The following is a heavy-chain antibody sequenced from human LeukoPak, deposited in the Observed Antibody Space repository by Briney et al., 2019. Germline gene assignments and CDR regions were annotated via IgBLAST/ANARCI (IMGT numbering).Heavy chain of an antibody. Sequence: GGSLRLSCVASGFTFRSYGIHWVRQAPGKGLEWLAFIWYDEITKNYADSVKGRFTISRDNSKNTLYVQLNSLRPDDTAVYYCARVGSGSYYGYYYYYYYMDVWGKGTTVTVSS. V-gene: IGHV3-30*02. CDR2: IWYDEITK. J-gene: IGHJ6*03. D-gene: IGHD1-26*01. CDR1: GFTFRSYG. CDR3: ARVGSGSYYGYYYYYYYMDV.